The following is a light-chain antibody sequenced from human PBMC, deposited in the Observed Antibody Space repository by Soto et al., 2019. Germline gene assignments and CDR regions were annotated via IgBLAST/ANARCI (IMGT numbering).Light chain of an antibody. J-gene: IGLJ1*01. CDR2: EVN. CDR3: SSFTSNRIYV. Sequence: QSALTQPASVSGSPGQSITISCTGISSDVAGSNYVSWYQHHPGKAPKLIIYEVNNRPSGVSNRFSGSKSGNTASLTISGLQAEDEADYYCSSFTSNRIYVFGPGTKVTVL. CDR1: SSDVAGSNY. V-gene: IGLV2-14*01.